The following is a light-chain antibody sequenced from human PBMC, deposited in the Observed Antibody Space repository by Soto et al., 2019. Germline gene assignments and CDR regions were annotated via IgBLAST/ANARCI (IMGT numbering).Light chain of an antibody. Sequence: DIQMTQSPSSLSASVGDRVTITWRASQGISTYLVWYQQKPGTVPKLLIFAASTLQSWVPSRFSGSGSGTDFTLTISSLQPEDVATYSCPNYNGAPWTFGQGTKVEIK. J-gene: IGKJ1*01. V-gene: IGKV1-27*01. CDR2: AAS. CDR3: PNYNGAPWT. CDR1: QGISTY.